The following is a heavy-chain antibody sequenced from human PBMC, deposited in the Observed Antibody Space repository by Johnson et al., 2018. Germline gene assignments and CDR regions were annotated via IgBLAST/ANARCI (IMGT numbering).Heavy chain of an antibody. CDR2: IKEDGSEK. CDR1: GINFGNYW. V-gene: IGHV3-7*01. D-gene: IGHD3-9*01. J-gene: IGHJ6*03. Sequence: VQLVESGGGLVQPGGSLRLSCAASGINFGNYWMNWVRQAPGKGLEWVANIKEDGSEKYYVDSVKGRFTISRDNAKNSLYLQMNSLRAEDTAVYYCAREPLTIFWHHMDVWDKGTTVTVSS. CDR3: AREPLTIFWHHMDV.